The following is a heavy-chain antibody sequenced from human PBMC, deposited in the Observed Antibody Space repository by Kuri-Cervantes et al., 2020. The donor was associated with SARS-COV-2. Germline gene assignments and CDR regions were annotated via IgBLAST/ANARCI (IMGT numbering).Heavy chain of an antibody. J-gene: IGHJ4*02. Sequence: SGGSVSSSSYYWGWIRQPPGKGLEWIGSIYYTGSAYYNSSLKSRVTISVDTSKNQFSLKLSSVTAADTAVYYCACLSSGYNDVFDFWGQGMLVTVSS. CDR2: IYYTGSA. CDR3: ACLSSGYNDVFDF. D-gene: IGHD3-22*01. CDR1: GGSVSSSSYY. V-gene: IGHV4-39*01.